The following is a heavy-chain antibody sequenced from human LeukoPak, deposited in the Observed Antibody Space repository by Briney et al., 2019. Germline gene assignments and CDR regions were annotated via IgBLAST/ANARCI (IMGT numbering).Heavy chain of an antibody. V-gene: IGHV4-30-2*06. CDR1: GGSISSGDYS. J-gene: IGHJ4*02. D-gene: IGHD4-17*01. CDR2: IYHSGST. Sequence: PSETLSLTCAVSGGSISSGDYSWSWIRQSPGKGLEWIGYIYHSGSTYYNPSLKSRVTISVDTSKNQFSLKLSSVTAADTAVYYCARIYGVRRFDYWGQGTLVTVSS. CDR3: ARIYGVRRFDY.